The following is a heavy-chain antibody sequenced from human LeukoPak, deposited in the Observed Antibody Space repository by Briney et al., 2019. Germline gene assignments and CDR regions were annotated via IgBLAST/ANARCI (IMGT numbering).Heavy chain of an antibody. CDR1: GYTFTNYW. V-gene: IGHV5-51*01. Sequence: GESLKISCKCGGYTFTNYWIVVVRQMPGKGLEWMGIIYPGDFDTRYSPSFQGQVTISADKSINTAYLQWNSLKASDTAMYYGARRYASSDWYYFDYWGQGTLVTVSS. CDR2: IYPGDFDT. J-gene: IGHJ4*02. D-gene: IGHD6-13*01. CDR3: ARRYASSDWYYFDY.